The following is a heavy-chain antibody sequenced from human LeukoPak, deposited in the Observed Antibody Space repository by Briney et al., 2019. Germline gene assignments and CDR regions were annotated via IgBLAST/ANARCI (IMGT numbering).Heavy chain of an antibody. D-gene: IGHD1-26*01. CDR2: ISYDEGNK. CDR3: AKDRQIVGATSFDY. Sequence: GGSLRLSCAASGFTFSTYGMHWVRQAPGKGLEWLAAISYDEGNKYYADSVKGRFTISRDNSKNTRYLQMNSLRAGDTAVYYCAKDRQIVGATSFDYWGQGTLVTVSS. J-gene: IGHJ4*02. V-gene: IGHV3-30*18. CDR1: GFTFSTYG.